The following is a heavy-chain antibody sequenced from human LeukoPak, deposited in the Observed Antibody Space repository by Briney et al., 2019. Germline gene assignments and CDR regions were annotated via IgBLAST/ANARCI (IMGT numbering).Heavy chain of an antibody. J-gene: IGHJ4*02. CDR2: ISGSGGST. CDR1: GFTFRSYA. CDR3: AIKSDFWSGYFRY. D-gene: IGHD3-3*01. V-gene: IGHV3-23*01. Sequence: GGSLRLSCAASGFTFRSYALSWVRQAPGKGLEWVSAISGSGGSTYYADSVKGRFTISRDNSKNTLYLQMNSLRAEDTAVYYCAIKSDFWSGYFRYWGQGTLVTVSS.